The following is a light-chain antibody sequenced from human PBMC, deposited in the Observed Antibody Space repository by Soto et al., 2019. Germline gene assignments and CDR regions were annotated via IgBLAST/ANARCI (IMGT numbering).Light chain of an antibody. V-gene: IGLV2-14*01. CDR3: CSYAGSYTRV. CDR2: EVT. CDR1: SSDVGDYNR. J-gene: IGLJ1*01. Sequence: QSVLTQPPSVSGSPGQSITISCTGTSSDVGDYNRVSWYQHHPGKAPKLMIFEVTNRPSGISDRFSGSKSDNTASLTISGLQAEDEADYYCCSYAGSYTRVFGTGTKVTVL.